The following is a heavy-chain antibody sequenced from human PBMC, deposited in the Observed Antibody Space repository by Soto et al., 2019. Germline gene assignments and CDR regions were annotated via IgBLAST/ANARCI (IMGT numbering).Heavy chain of an antibody. Sequence: QVQLQESGPGLVKPSQTLSLTCTVSGGSISSGGYYWSWIRQHPGKGLEWIGYIYYSGSTYYNPSLKGRVXXXGXXSKSQCSLKVRSVTAADTAVYYCAISSGYADWFDPWGQGTLVTVSS. CDR3: AISSGYADWFDP. J-gene: IGHJ5*02. CDR1: GGSISSGGYY. D-gene: IGHD3-22*01. CDR2: IYYSGST. V-gene: IGHV4-31*03.